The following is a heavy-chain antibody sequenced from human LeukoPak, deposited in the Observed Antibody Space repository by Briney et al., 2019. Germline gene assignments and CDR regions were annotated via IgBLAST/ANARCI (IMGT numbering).Heavy chain of an antibody. J-gene: IGHJ4*02. CDR1: GYTCTNYA. CDR3: ARDPNHYYDSSGYYGDY. V-gene: IGHV7-4-1*02. Sequence: GASVKVSCKASGYTCTNYAMNWVRQAPGQGLEWMGWINTNTGNPTYAQGFTGRFVFSLDTSVSTAYLQISSLKAEDTAVYYCARDPNHYYDSSGYYGDYWGQGTLVTVSS. D-gene: IGHD3-22*01. CDR2: INTNTGNP.